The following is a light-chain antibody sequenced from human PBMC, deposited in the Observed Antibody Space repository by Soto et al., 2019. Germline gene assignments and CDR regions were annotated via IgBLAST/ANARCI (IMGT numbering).Light chain of an antibody. CDR3: QHRYNTTWT. J-gene: IGKJ1*01. CDR2: DAS. CDR1: QPISTF. Sequence: DIPTTQSPSSLSASVGDRVTITCRASQPISTFLNWYHQSTGKDPRLLIYDASTLHSGVPSRFSGSGSGTHFNLTISSLRTEDVATYYCQHRYNTTWTFGQGTKVDIK. V-gene: IGKV1-39*01.